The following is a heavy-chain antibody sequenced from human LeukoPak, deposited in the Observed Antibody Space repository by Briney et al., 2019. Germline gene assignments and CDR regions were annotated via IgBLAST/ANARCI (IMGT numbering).Heavy chain of an antibody. J-gene: IGHJ3*02. D-gene: IGHD1-26*01. V-gene: IGHV3-23*01. CDR2: ISGSGGST. Sequence: GGSLRLSCAASGFTFSSYAMSWVRQAPGKGLEWVSAISGSGGSTYYADSVKGRFTISRDNSKNTLYLQMNSLRAEDTAVYYFAKPVVGATRGFYIWGQGTMVTVSS. CDR1: GFTFSSYA. CDR3: AKPVVGATRGFYI.